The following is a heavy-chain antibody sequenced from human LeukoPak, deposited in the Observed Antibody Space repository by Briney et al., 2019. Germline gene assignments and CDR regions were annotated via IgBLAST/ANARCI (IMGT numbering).Heavy chain of an antibody. J-gene: IGHJ4*02. D-gene: IGHD5-12*01. CDR3: VRDGGVSGYDLLDY. Sequence: GGSLRLSCAASGFTFSNYWMTWVRQAPGKGLEWVAHINQDGSKEYYIDSVKARFTISRDNAKNSLSLQMNSLRAEDTAVYYCVRDGGVSGYDLLDYWGQGTLVTVSS. CDR1: GFTFSNYW. V-gene: IGHV3-7*01. CDR2: INQDGSKE.